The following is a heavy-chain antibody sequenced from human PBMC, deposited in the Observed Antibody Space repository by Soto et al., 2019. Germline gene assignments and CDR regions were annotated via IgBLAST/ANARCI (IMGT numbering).Heavy chain of an antibody. J-gene: IGHJ4*02. D-gene: IGHD3-3*01. CDR2: INYSGST. CDR3: ARAVVTIFGVVAFDY. Sequence: PSETLSLTCTVSGGSISSGDYYWSWIRQPPGKGLEWLGYINYSGSTNYNPSLKSRVTISVDTSKNQFSLKLSSVTAADTAVYYCARAVVTIFGVVAFDYWGQGTLVTVSS. CDR1: GGSISSGDYY. V-gene: IGHV4-30-4*01.